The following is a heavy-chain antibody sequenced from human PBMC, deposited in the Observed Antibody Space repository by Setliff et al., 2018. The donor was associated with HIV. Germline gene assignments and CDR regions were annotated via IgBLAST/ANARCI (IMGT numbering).Heavy chain of an antibody. CDR3: ARYPAAGNSPFDY. V-gene: IGHV4-39*07. D-gene: IGHD6-13*01. CDR1: GGSFIGSSFQ. CDR2: IAYSGTTMYT. J-gene: IGHJ4*02. Sequence: PSETLSLTCTVSGGSFIGSSFQSTWIRQTPGKGLEWIADIAYSGTTMYTNYNPSLESRVIVSEDTSRDQFFLKLTSVTADDTAIYYCARYPAAGNSPFDYWGQGTLVTVSS.